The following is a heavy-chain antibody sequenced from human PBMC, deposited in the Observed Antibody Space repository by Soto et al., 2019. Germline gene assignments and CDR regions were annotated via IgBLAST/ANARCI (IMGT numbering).Heavy chain of an antibody. J-gene: IGHJ6*02. D-gene: IGHD3-3*01. V-gene: IGHV3-7*05. CDR3: ARVIGYYDFCSGYSLSYYYYGMDV. CDR1: GFTFSSYW. Sequence: EGSLRLSCAASGFTFSSYWMSWVRQAPGKGLEWVANIKQDGSEKYYVDSVKGRFTISRDNAKNSLSLQMNSLRAEDKAVYYCARVIGYYDFCSGYSLSYYYYGMDVWGQGTTVTVSS. CDR2: IKQDGSEK.